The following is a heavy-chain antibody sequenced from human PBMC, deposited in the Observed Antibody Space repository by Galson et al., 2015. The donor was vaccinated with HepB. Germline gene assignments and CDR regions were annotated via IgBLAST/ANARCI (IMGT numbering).Heavy chain of an antibody. V-gene: IGHV3-21*01. Sequence: SLRLSCAASGFTFSSYSMNWVRQAPGKGLEWVSSISSSSSYIYYADSVKGRFTISRDNAKNSLYLQMNSLRAEDTAVYYCARNPGAIVVVTPDYWGQGTLVTVSS. CDR3: ARNPGAIVVVTPDY. J-gene: IGHJ4*02. CDR1: GFTFSSYS. D-gene: IGHD2-21*02. CDR2: ISSSSSYI.